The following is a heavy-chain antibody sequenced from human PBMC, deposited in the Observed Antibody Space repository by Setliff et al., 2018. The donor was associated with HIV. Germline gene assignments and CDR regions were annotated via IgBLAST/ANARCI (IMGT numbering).Heavy chain of an antibody. D-gene: IGHD1-26*01. Sequence: PSETLSLTCAVYGGSFSGYYWSWIRQPPGKGLEWIGEINHSGSTNYNPSLKSRVTISVDTSKNQFSLKLSSVTAADTATYFCARDPQSRTQVWVRASDVWGQGTLVTVSS. J-gene: IGHJ3*01. V-gene: IGHV4-34*01. CDR1: GGSFSGYY. CDR3: ARDPQSRTQVWVRASDV. CDR2: INHSGST.